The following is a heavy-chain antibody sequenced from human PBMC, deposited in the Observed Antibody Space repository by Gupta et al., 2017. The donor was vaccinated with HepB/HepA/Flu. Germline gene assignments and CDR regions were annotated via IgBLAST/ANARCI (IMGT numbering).Heavy chain of an antibody. D-gene: IGHD6-13*01. CDR3: TTDDPLAAAGNGYYYYGMDV. CDR2: IKSKTDGGTT. Sequence: EVQLVESGGGLVKPGGSLRLSCAASGFTFSNAWMSWVRQAPGKGLEWVGRIKSKTDGGTTDYAAPVKGRFTISRDDSKNTLYLQMNSLKTEDTAVYYCTTDDPLAAAGNGYYYYGMDVWGQGTTVTVSS. J-gene: IGHJ6*02. CDR1: GFTFSNAW. V-gene: IGHV3-15*01.